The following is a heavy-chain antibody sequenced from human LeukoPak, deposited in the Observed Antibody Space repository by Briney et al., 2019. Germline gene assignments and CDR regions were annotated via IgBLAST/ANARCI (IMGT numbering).Heavy chain of an antibody. CDR2: ISSRSSYI. D-gene: IGHD3-3*01. CDR3: ASGVNYFDY. Sequence: GGSLRLSCAASGFTFGSYNMKWVRQAPGKGLEWVSSISSRSSYIFYADSVKGRFTISRDNAKKSLYLQMNSLRAEDTAVYYCASGVNYFDYWDQGTLVTVSS. J-gene: IGHJ4*02. V-gene: IGHV3-21*01. CDR1: GFTFGSYN.